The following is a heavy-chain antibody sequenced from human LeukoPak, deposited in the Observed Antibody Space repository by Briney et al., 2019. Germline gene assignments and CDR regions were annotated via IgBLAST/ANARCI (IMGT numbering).Heavy chain of an antibody. J-gene: IGHJ4*02. V-gene: IGHV3-66*01. D-gene: IGHD6-13*01. CDR2: ISSAGTT. CDR1: GFTVSSSY. Sequence: GGSLRLSCAASGFTVSSSYMSWVRQAPGKGLEWVSIISSAGTTYYADSVKGRFTISRDNSKNTVYLQVNSPRDEDTAVYYCARDLEAANTYYFDYWGQGTMVTVSS. CDR3: ARDLEAANTYYFDY.